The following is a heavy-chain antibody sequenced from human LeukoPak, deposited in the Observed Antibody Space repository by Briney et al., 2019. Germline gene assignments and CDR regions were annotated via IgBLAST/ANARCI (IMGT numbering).Heavy chain of an antibody. CDR2: ISWNSGSI. V-gene: IGHV3-9*01. CDR3: AKGSGAFDI. Sequence: GRSMRLSCAAYGFTFADYAMHWVRQAPGKGLGWVSGISWNSGSIGYADSVKGRFTISRDNAKNSLYLQMNSLRAEDTALYYCAKGSGAFDIWGQGTMVTVSS. CDR1: GFTFADYA. D-gene: IGHD3-10*01. J-gene: IGHJ3*02.